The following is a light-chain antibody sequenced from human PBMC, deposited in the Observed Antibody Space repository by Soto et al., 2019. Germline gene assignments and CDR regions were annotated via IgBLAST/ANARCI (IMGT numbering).Light chain of an antibody. CDR1: QSISSW. J-gene: IGKJ1*01. V-gene: IGKV1-5*01. Sequence: DIPMTQSPSTLSASVGDRVTITCRASQSISSWLAWYQQKPGKAPKLLIYDASSLESGVPSRFSGGGSGTEFTLTISSLQPDDFASYYCLQDYGDSWTFGQGTKVEIE. CDR3: LQDYGDSWT. CDR2: DAS.